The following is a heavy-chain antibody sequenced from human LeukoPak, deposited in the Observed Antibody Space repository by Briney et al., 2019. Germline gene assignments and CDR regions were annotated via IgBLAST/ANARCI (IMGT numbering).Heavy chain of an antibody. CDR3: ARDLLDY. CDR1: GFTISDYW. CDR2: IKQDGSGT. Sequence: PGGSLRLSCVASGFTISDYWMSWVRQAPGKGLEWVANIKQDGSGTFYVDSVKGRFTISRDSAKNSLYLQMNSLRVEDTAVYYCARDLLDYWGRGTLV. J-gene: IGHJ4*02. V-gene: IGHV3-7*01.